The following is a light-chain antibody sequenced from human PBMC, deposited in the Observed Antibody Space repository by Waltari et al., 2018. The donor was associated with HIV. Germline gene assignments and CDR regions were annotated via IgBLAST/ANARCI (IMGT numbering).Light chain of an antibody. V-gene: IGLV3-25*03. CDR3: QSSDTTASHEL. CDR2: KDT. Sequence: SRDLTQPPSVSVSPGQTARITCSGDALSKQYSYWYQQKAGQSPVLVIFKDTESPSGIPERFSASSSGTTVTLTITSVEAEDEAEYFCQSSDTTASHELFGGGTKLTVL. J-gene: IGLJ2*01. CDR1: ALSKQY.